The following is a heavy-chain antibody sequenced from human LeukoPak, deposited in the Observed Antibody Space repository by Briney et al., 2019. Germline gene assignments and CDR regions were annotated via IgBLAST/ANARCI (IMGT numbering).Heavy chain of an antibody. CDR3: AKDLWYQPLMGY. CDR1: GFTFSSYG. CDR2: IRYDGSNK. V-gene: IGHV3-30*02. J-gene: IGHJ4*02. Sequence: GGSMRLSCAASGFTFSSYGMHWVRQAPGSGLEWVAFIRYDGSNKYYADSVQGRLTVSRDNSKNTLYLQMNSLRAEDTAVYYCAKDLWYQPLMGYWGQGTLVTVSS. D-gene: IGHD2-2*01.